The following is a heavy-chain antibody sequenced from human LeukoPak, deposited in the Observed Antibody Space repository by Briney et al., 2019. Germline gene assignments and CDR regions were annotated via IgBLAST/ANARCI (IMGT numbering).Heavy chain of an antibody. CDR1: GGTFSSYA. CDR3: ARGYIVGVPWGDNWFDP. V-gene: IGHV1-69*13. Sequence: WASVKVSCKASGGTFSSYAISWVRQAPGQGLEWMGGIIPIFGTANYAQKFQGRVTITADESTSTAYMELSSLRSEDTAVYYCARGYIVGVPWGDNWFDPWGQGTLVTVSS. D-gene: IGHD1-26*01. CDR2: IIPIFGTA. J-gene: IGHJ5*02.